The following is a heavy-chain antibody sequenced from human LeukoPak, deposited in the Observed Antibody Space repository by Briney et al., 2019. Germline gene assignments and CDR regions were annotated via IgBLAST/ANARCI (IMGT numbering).Heavy chain of an antibody. V-gene: IGHV3-7*01. CDR3: ARRPFGADY. Sequence: ETLSLTCTVSGGSISSYYWSWIRQPPGKGLQWVANIKDDGTEKYYVDSVKGRFTISRDNAKNSVYLQMNSLRVEDTAVYYCARRPFGADYWGQGTLVTVSS. CDR2: IKDDGTEK. CDR1: GGSISSYY. D-gene: IGHD3-10*01. J-gene: IGHJ4*02.